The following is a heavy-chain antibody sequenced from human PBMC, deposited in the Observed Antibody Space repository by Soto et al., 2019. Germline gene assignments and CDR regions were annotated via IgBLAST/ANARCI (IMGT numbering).Heavy chain of an antibody. CDR3: GRAWKIGKFGVISMSKSLDV. Sequence: QVQLVESGGGLVKAGGSLRLSCAASGFIFSDYYMTWIRQAPGKGLEWLSCSSNRDRSTYYADSVKDRFVDSKDNAKNIVYMQMNRQRAENTAVNFCGRAWKIGKFGVISMSKSLDVWSQGTTVTVAS. V-gene: IGHV3-11*01. CDR1: GFIFSDYY. J-gene: IGHJ6*02. D-gene: IGHD3-3*01. CDR2: SSNRDRST.